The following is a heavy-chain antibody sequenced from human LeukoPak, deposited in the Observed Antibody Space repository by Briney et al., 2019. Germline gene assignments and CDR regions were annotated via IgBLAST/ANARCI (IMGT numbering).Heavy chain of an antibody. CDR2: INHSGST. CDR3: ASSLVVGDYYYYYMDV. J-gene: IGHJ6*03. V-gene: IGHV4-34*01. D-gene: IGHD2-15*01. Sequence: SETLSLTCAVYGGSFSGYYWSWIRQPPGKGLEWIGEINHSGSTNYNPSLKSRVTISVGTSKNQFSLKLGSVTAADTAVYYCASSLVVGDYYYYYMDVWGKGTTVTVSS. CDR1: GGSFSGYY.